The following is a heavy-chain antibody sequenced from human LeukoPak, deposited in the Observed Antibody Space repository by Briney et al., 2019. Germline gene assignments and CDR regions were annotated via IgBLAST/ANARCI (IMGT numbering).Heavy chain of an antibody. CDR1: GYTFTSYD. D-gene: IGHD3-22*01. Sequence: GASVKVSCKASGYTFTSYDISWVRQAPGQGLEWMGWISAYNGNTNYAQKLQGRVTMTTDTSTSTAYMELRSLRSDDTAVYYCARDNRVGGYYYDSSGYSWGQGTLVTVSS. J-gene: IGHJ5*02. V-gene: IGHV1-18*01. CDR2: ISAYNGNT. CDR3: ARDNRVGGYYYDSSGYS.